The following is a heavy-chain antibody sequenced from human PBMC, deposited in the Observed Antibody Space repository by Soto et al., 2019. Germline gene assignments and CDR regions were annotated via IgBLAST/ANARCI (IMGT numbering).Heavy chain of an antibody. D-gene: IGHD4-17*01. CDR1: GVTLNNYI. Sequence: QVNLVQSGAEMRKPGSSVKVSCKTSGVTLNNYIIGWVRQAPGQGLEWMGRIIPILGIPNYSQRFQDRLTITADSSTDTVLLALSSLRSEDTAIYFCARGGVVYYGDYSTWGQGTLVTVSS. J-gene: IGHJ5*02. CDR2: IIPILGIP. V-gene: IGHV1-69*02. CDR3: ARGGVVYYGDYST.